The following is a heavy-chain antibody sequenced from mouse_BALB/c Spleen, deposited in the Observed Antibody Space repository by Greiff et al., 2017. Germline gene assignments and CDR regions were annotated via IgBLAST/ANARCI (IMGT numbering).Heavy chain of an antibody. CDR1: GYTFTSYW. J-gene: IGHJ4*01. CDR3: ARSVVATGGAMDY. CDR2: IDPSDSET. Sequence: VQLQQPGAELVKPGAPVKLSCKASGYTFTSYWMNWVKQRPGRGLEWIGRIDPSDSETHYNQKFKDKATLTVDKSSSTAYIQLSSLTSEDSAVYYCARSVVATGGAMDYWGQGTSVTVSS. V-gene: IGHV1-69*02. D-gene: IGHD1-1*01.